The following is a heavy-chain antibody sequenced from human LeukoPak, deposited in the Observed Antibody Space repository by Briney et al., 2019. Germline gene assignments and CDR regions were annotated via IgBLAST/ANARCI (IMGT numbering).Heavy chain of an antibody. V-gene: IGHV1-2*02. CDR3: ARGRFGGLYNYYMDV. CDR1: GYTFTGYY. J-gene: IGHJ6*03. CDR2: INPNSGCT. D-gene: IGHD3-10*01. Sequence: ASVKVSCKASGYTFTGYYMHWVRQAPGQALEWMGWINPNSGCTNYAQKFQGRVTMTRDTSISTAHMELSRLRSDDTAVYYCARGRFGGLYNYYMDVCGKGTTVTISS.